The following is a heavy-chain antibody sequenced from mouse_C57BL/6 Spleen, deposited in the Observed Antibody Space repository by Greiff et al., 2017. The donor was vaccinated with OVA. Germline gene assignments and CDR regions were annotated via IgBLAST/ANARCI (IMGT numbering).Heavy chain of an antibody. D-gene: IGHD2-1*01. J-gene: IGHJ4*01. CDR3: ARDGNYVRYAMDY. CDR2: IHPNSGST. CDR1: GYTFTSYW. Sequence: QVQLQQPGAELVKPGASVKLSCKASGYTFTSYWMHWVKQRPGQGLEWIGMIHPNSGSTNYNEKFKSKATLTVDKSSSTAYMQLSSLTSEDSAVYYCARDGNYVRYAMDYWGQGTSVTVSS. V-gene: IGHV1-64*01.